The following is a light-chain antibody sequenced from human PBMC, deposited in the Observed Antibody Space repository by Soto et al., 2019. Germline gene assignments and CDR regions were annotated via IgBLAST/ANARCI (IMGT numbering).Light chain of an antibody. Sequence: QSVLTQPASVSGSPGQSITISCAGTTSDLGSYNLVSWYQQHPGKAPKLIIYEVTKRPSGVSNRFSGSKSGNTASLTISGLQAEDEADYYCCSYAGSSTLVLFGGGTKLTVL. CDR2: EVT. CDR3: CSYAGSSTLVL. J-gene: IGLJ2*01. CDR1: TSDLGSYNL. V-gene: IGLV2-23*02.